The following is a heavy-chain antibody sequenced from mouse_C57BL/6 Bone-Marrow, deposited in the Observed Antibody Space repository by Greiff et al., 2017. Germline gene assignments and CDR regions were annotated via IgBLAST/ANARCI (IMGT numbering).Heavy chain of an antibody. Sequence: VKLVESGPGLVQPSQSLSITCTVSGFSLTSYGVHWVRQSPGKGLEWLGVIWRGGSTDYNAAFMSRLSITKDNSKSQVFFKMNSLQADDTAIYYCANNYYGSSYYWYFDVWGTGTTVTVSS. J-gene: IGHJ1*03. D-gene: IGHD1-1*01. CDR2: IWRGGST. CDR1: GFSLTSYG. V-gene: IGHV2-5*01. CDR3: ANNYYGSSYYWYFDV.